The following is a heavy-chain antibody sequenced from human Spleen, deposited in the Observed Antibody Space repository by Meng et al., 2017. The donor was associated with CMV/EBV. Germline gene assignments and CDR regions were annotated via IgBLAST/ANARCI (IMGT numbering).Heavy chain of an antibody. Sequence: GGSLRLSCTASGFTFGDYAMSWVRQAPGKGLEWVGFIRSKAYGGTTEYAASVKGRFTISRDDSKSIAYLQMNSLKTEDTAVYYCTRASDIVVVPARDYWGQGTLVTVSS. J-gene: IGHJ4*02. D-gene: IGHD2-2*01. CDR2: IRSKAYGGTT. V-gene: IGHV3-49*04. CDR3: TRASDIVVVPARDY. CDR1: GFTFGDYA.